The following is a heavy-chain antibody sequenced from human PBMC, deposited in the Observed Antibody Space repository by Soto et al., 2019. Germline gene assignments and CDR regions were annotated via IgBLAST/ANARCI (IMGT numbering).Heavy chain of an antibody. CDR3: ATHTAMVGSYWYFDL. CDR1: GFTFSNYA. CDR2: ISGSGGNT. Sequence: EVQLLESGGDLVQPGGSLRLSCAASGFTFSNYAMSWVRQAPGKGLEWVSAISGSGGNTYYADSVKGRFTISGDNSKNTLYLQMNSLRAEDTAVYYCATHTAMVGSYWYFDLWGRGTLVTVSS. V-gene: IGHV3-23*01. D-gene: IGHD5-18*01. J-gene: IGHJ2*01.